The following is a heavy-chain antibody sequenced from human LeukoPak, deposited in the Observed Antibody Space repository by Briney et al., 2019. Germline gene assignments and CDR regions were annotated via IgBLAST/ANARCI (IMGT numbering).Heavy chain of an antibody. D-gene: IGHD1-1*01. V-gene: IGHV5-51*01. Sequence: GESLKISCKGSGYSFTSYWIGWVRQMPGKGLEWMGIIYPGDSNTGYSPSFQGQVTISADKSISAAYLQWSSLKASDTAIYYCARREGWNDVSWFDPWGQGTLVTVSS. CDR3: ARREGWNDVSWFDP. J-gene: IGHJ5*02. CDR1: GYSFTSYW. CDR2: IYPGDSNT.